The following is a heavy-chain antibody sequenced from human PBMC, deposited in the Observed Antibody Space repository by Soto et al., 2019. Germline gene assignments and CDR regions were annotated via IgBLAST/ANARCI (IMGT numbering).Heavy chain of an antibody. V-gene: IGHV3-30*03. Sequence: LRLSCAASGFNFGVFGMHWVRQAPGKGLEWLSVLSYEGSEEYYADSVRGRFTISRDNSKNTLFLEMDSLRVDDTGVYYCALTRRSSLLEVAGPGFEYWGQGTLVTVSS. J-gene: IGHJ4*02. D-gene: IGHD6-19*01. CDR1: GFNFGVFG. CDR2: LSYEGSEE. CDR3: ALTRRSSLLEVAGPGFEY.